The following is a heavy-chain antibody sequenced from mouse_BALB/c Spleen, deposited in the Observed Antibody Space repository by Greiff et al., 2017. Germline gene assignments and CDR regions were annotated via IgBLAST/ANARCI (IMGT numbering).Heavy chain of an antibody. Sequence: EVLLVESGAGLVKPGGSLKLSCAASGFTFTSYAMSWVRQTPEKSLVWVASISSGGSTYYPDSVKGRITTTREKARNILYLQMSSLRSEDTAMYYCARGGSSEAWFAYWGQGTLVTVSA. V-gene: IGHV5-6-5*01. D-gene: IGHD1-1*01. CDR2: ISSGGST. CDR3: ARGGSSEAWFAY. CDR1: GFTFTSYA. J-gene: IGHJ3*01.